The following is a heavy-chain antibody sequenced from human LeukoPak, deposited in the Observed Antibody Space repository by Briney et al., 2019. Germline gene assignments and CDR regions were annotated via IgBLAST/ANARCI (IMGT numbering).Heavy chain of an antibody. Sequence: ASVKVSCKASGYTFTSYYIHWVRQAPGQGLEWMGIINPSGGSTSYAQKFQGRVTMTRDMSTSTVYMELSSLRSEDTAVYYCMRSVRNGHIDYWGQGTLVTVSS. J-gene: IGHJ4*02. CDR1: GYTFTSYY. D-gene: IGHD2-21*01. CDR3: MRSVRNGHIDY. CDR2: INPSGGST. V-gene: IGHV1-46*01.